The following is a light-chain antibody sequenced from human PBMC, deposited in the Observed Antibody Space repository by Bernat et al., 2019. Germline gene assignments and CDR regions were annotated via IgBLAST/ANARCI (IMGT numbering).Light chain of an antibody. CDR2: RDD. J-gene: IGLJ3*02. Sequence: SYELTQPPSVSVSPGQTASITCSGVRSKYTCWYQQKPGQSPVVVIYRDDKRPSRIPERFSGSHSGNTATLTISGAQAMDEAEYYCQAWDSSTGVFGGGTKLTVL. V-gene: IGLV3-1*01. CDR3: QAWDSSTGV. CDR1: RSKY.